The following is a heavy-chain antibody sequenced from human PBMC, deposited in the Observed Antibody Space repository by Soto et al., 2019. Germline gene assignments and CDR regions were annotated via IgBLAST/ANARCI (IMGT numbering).Heavy chain of an antibody. J-gene: IGHJ6*04. CDR1: GDSVSSNSAG. CDR2: TYYRSKWYN. Sequence: SQTLSLTCDISGDSVSSNSAGWNWIRQTPSRGLEWLGRTYYRSKWYNNYALSVKSRVTVNPDTAKNQFSLQLNSVTPEDTAVDYCARGSWEVRSAQRSTHVCGKGSSVTGSS. D-gene: IGHD1-26*01. CDR3: ARGSWEVRSAQRSTHV. V-gene: IGHV6-1*01.